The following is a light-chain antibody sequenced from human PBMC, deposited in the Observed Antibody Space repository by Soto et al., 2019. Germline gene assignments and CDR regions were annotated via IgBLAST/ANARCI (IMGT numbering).Light chain of an antibody. J-gene: IGKJ1*01. V-gene: IGKV1-5*03. Sequence: DIQMTQSPSTLSASVGDRVTITCRASQSISSWLAWYQQKPGKAPKLLIYKASILESGVTSRFSGSGSGTEFTLTISSLEPDDFATYYCQQDNSYPWTFGQGTKVEIK. CDR3: QQDNSYPWT. CDR2: KAS. CDR1: QSISSW.